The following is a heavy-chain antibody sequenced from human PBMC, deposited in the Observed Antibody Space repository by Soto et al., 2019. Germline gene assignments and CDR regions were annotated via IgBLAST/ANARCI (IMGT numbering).Heavy chain of an antibody. CDR1: GFTFSNAW. D-gene: IGHD2-2*01. Sequence: EVQLVESGGGLVKPGGSIRLSCAASGFTFSNAWMSWVRQAPGKGLEWVGRIKSKTDGGTTDYAAPVKGRFTISRDDSKNTLYLQMNSLKTEDTAVYYCTTAPREYQLLWDFDYWGQGTLVTVSS. J-gene: IGHJ4*02. V-gene: IGHV3-15*01. CDR3: TTAPREYQLLWDFDY. CDR2: IKSKTDGGTT.